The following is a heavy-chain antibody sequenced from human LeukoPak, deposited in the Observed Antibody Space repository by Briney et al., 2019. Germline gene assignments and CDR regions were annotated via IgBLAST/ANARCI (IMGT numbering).Heavy chain of an antibody. V-gene: IGHV3-33*01. CDR2: IWFDGRNK. Sequence: GGSLRLSCVASGFTFSSSGMHWVRQAPGKGLEWVAVIWFDGRNKYSGDSVKGRFTISRDNSKNTLYLPMNTVSAEDTAIYYCASGGAWNDMEGRPFDYWGQGTLVTVSS. J-gene: IGHJ4*02. CDR1: GFTFSSSG. CDR3: ASGGAWNDMEGRPFDY. D-gene: IGHD1-1*01.